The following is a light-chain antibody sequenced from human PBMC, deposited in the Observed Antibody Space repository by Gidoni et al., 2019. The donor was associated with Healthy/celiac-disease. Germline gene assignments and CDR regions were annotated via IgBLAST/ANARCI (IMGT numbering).Light chain of an antibody. CDR2: AAS. V-gene: IGKV1-8*01. CDR1: QGISSY. Sequence: AIRMTQSPSSFSASTGDRVTITCRASQGISSYLAWYQQKPGKAPKLLIYAASTLQIGFPSRFSGSVSGTDFTLTISCLQSEDFATYYCQQYYSYPYTFGQGTKLEIK. CDR3: QQYYSYPYT. J-gene: IGKJ2*01.